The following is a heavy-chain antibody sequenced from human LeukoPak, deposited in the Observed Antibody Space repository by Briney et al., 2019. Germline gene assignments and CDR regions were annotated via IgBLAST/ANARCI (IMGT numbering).Heavy chain of an antibody. CDR3: ATYRQVLLPFES. CDR2: ISSSGSTI. CDR1: GFTFSSYE. D-gene: IGHD2-8*02. V-gene: IGHV3-48*03. J-gene: IGHJ4*02. Sequence: GGSLRLSCAASGFTFSSYEMNWVRQAPGKGLEWVSYISSSGSTIYYADSVKGRFTISRDNAKNTLYLQMNSLRAEDTAIYYCATYRQVLLPFESWGQGTLVTVSS.